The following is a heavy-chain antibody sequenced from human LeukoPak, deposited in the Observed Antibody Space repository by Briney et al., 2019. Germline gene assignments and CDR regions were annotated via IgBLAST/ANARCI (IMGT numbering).Heavy chain of an antibody. CDR2: IYYSGST. CDR3: ASSQAKLWDFDL. CDR1: GGSISSSSYY. J-gene: IGHJ2*01. Sequence: SETLSLTCTVSGGSISSSSYYWGWVRQPPGKGLEWIGSIYYSGSTNYNPSLKSRVTISVDTSKKQFSLKLSSVTAADTAVYYCASSQAKLWDFDLWGRGTLVTVSS. V-gene: IGHV4-39*07.